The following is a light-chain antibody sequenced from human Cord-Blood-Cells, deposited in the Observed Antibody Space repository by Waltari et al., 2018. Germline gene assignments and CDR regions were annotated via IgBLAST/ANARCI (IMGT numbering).Light chain of an antibody. J-gene: IGKJ4*01. CDR2: DAS. V-gene: IGKV1-33*01. Sequence: DIQMTQSPSSLSASVGDRVTITCQASQDISNYLNWYQQKPGKAPKLLIYDASNLETGVPSRFSGSGSAKYVTFTCSILQRENSATYYCQQYGNLPSLTFCGGTNVEI. CDR1: QDISNY. CDR3: QQYGNLPSLT.